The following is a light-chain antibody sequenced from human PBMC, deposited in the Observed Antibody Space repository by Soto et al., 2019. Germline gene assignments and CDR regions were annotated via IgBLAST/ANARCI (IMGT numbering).Light chain of an antibody. J-gene: IGLJ1*01. CDR3: SAYAGSNTFV. Sequence: QSVLAQPPSASGSPGQSVTISCTGTSSDVGDNYVSWYQQQLGKAPKLIIYEVTLRPSGVPDRFSGSKSGNTASLTVSGLQADDEADYYCSAYAGSNTFVFGTGTKLTGL. CDR1: SSDVGDNY. V-gene: IGLV2-8*01. CDR2: EVT.